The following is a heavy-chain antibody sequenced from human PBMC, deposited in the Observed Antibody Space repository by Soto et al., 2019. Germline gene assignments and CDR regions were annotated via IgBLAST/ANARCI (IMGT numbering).Heavy chain of an antibody. CDR1: GGTFSSYA. CDR3: GRVHGTGTTIGLDYYYGMDV. Sequence: QVQLVQSGAEVKKPGSSVKVSCKASGGTFSSYAISWVRQAPGQGLEWMGGIIPIFGTANYAQKFQGRVTITADEFTSTAYMELSSLRSEDTAVYYCGRVHGTGTTIGLDYYYGMDVWGQGTTVTVSS. J-gene: IGHJ6*02. V-gene: IGHV1-69*01. D-gene: IGHD1-7*01. CDR2: IIPIFGTA.